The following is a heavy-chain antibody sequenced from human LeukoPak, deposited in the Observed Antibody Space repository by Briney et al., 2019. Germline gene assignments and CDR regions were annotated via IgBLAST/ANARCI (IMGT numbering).Heavy chain of an antibody. CDR2: IYSSGST. V-gene: IGHV4-61*02. CDR1: GGSISSETYY. Sequence: SQTLSLTCTVSGGSISSETYYWTWVRQPAGKGLEWIGRIYSSGSTSYNPSLRSRVTISIDTSKKHFFLKLKSVTAADTAVYYCARGYGDFRVEGRYFHSWGQGTLVTVSS. CDR3: ARGYGDFRVEGRYFHS. D-gene: IGHD4-17*01. J-gene: IGHJ4*02.